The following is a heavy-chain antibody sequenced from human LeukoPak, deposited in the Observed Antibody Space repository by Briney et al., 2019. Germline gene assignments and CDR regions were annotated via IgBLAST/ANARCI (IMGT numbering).Heavy chain of an antibody. V-gene: IGHV4-4*07. Sequence: SETLSLTCSVSGGSISDFYWSWIRQPAGKGLEWIGRIYTSGNTNYNPSLKSRVTMSLDASKNQFSLKLSSVTAADTAAYYCARNSGDYWGLGTLVTVSS. J-gene: IGHJ4*02. D-gene: IGHD4-23*01. CDR2: IYTSGNT. CDR1: GGSISDFY. CDR3: ARNSGDY.